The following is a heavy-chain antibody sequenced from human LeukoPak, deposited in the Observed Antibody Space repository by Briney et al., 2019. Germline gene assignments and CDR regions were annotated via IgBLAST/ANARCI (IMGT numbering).Heavy chain of an antibody. CDR1: GFTFSSYG. CDR3: ARSPYGGNSYFDY. J-gene: IGHJ4*02. V-gene: IGHV3-33*01. Sequence: PGRSLRLSCAASGFTFSSYGMHWVRQAPGKGLEWVAVIWYDGSNKYYADSVKGRFTISRDNSKNTLYLQMNSLRAEDTAVYYCARSPYGGNSYFDYWGQGTLVTVSS. CDR2: IWYDGSNK. D-gene: IGHD4-23*01.